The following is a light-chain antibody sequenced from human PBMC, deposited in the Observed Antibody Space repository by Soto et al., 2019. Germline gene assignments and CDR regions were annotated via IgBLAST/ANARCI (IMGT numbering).Light chain of an antibody. J-gene: IGLJ2*01. CDR3: CSYAGSRTFV. CDR2: EVS. CDR1: SNDVGSYNL. V-gene: IGLV2-23*02. Sequence: QSALTQPASVSGSPGQSITISCTGTSNDVGSYNLVSWYQQHPGKAPKLMIYEVSKRPSGVSNRFSGSKSDNTASLTIYGLQAEDEADYYCCSYAGSRTFVFGGGTKLTVL.